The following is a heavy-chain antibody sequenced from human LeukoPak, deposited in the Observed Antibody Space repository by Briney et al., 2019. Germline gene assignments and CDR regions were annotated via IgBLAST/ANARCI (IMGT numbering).Heavy chain of an antibody. CDR3: ATGAPTVTTLFDY. CDR2: IIPILGIA. CDR1: GGTFSSYA. J-gene: IGHJ4*02. Sequence: SVKVSCKASGGTFSSYAISWVRQAPGQGLEWMGRIIPILGIANYAQKFQGRVTITADKSTSTAYMELSSLRSEDTAVYYCATGAPTVTTLFDYWGQGTLVTVSS. V-gene: IGHV1-69*04. D-gene: IGHD4-17*01.